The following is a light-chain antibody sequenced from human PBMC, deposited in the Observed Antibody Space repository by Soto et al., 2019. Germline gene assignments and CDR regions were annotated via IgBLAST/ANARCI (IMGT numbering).Light chain of an antibody. Sequence: EIVLTQSPGTLSLSPGERVTLSCRASQSVTSNYLAWYQQKPGQAPRLLIYGASSRATGIPDRFSGSGSGTDFTLTISRLKPEDFAVYYCQQYVTSSPMITFGQGTRREIK. CDR1: QSVTSNY. J-gene: IGKJ5*01. CDR2: GAS. CDR3: QQYVTSSPMIT. V-gene: IGKV3-20*01.